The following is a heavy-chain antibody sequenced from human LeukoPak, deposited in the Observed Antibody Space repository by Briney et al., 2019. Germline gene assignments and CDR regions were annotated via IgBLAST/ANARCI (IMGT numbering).Heavy chain of an antibody. Sequence: PGGSLRLSCAASGFTFSSYSMNWVRQAPGKGLEWVSSIDFTSRYIYYADSVKGRFTISRDNAKNSLYLQMNSLRAEDTAVYYCARQRRFGDLPDAFDIWGQGTMVTVSS. D-gene: IGHD3-10*01. CDR3: ARQRRFGDLPDAFDI. CDR2: IDFTSRYI. J-gene: IGHJ3*02. CDR1: GFTFSSYS. V-gene: IGHV3-21*01.